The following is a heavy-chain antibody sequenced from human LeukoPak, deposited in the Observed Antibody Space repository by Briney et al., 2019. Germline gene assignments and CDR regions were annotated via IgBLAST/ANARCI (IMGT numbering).Heavy chain of an antibody. D-gene: IGHD2-21*02. J-gene: IGHJ4*02. Sequence: GASVKVSCKASGYTFTSYYIHWVRQAPGQGLDWMAMINPSGDTTIYAQRFQDRVTMTRDTSTSTVYMELSSLRSEDTAVYYCAREEYCGGDCINYWGQGTLVTVSS. V-gene: IGHV1-46*01. CDR1: GYTFTSYY. CDR3: AREEYCGGDCINY. CDR2: INPSGDTT.